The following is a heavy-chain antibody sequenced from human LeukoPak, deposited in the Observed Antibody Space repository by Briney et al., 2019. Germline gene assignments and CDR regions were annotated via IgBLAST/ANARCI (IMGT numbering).Heavy chain of an antibody. CDR3: ARDPYYYGSGSSGVRFDP. CDR1: GGTFSSYA. V-gene: IGHV1-69*13. CDR2: IIPIFGTA. J-gene: IGHJ5*02. D-gene: IGHD3-10*01. Sequence: SVKVSCKASGGTFSSYAISWVRQAPGQGLEWMGGIIPIFGTANYAQKFQGRVTITADESTSTAYMELSSLRSEDTAVYYCARDPYYYGSGSSGVRFDPWGQGTLVTVSS.